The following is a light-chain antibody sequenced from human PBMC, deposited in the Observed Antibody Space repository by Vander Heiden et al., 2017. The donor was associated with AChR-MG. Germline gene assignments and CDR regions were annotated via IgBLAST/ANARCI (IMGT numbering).Light chain of an antibody. Sequence: QSVLTQPPSVSGPPGQRVTISCTGSSSNIGAGYDVHWYQKLPGTAPKLLSYGNSNRPSGVPDRFSGSKSGTSASLAITGLQAEDEADYYCQSYDSSLSGWVFGGGTKLTVL. CDR3: QSYDSSLSGWV. V-gene: IGLV1-40*01. CDR2: GNS. J-gene: IGLJ2*01. CDR1: SSNIGAGYD.